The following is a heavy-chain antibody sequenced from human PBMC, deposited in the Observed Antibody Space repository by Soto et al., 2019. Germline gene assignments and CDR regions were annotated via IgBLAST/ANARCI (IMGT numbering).Heavy chain of an antibody. CDR1: GFTFSSYA. D-gene: IGHD1-26*01. CDR3: AKAGGIFSGSYFLFEN. Sequence: GWSLRLSCAASGFTFSSYAMSWVRQAPGKGPEWVSTIIGSGANTYYADSVKGRITISRVNSENTLYLQMNSLRAEDTATYYCAKAGGIFSGSYFLFENWGLGTLVTVSS. V-gene: IGHV3-23*01. J-gene: IGHJ4*02. CDR2: IIGSGANT.